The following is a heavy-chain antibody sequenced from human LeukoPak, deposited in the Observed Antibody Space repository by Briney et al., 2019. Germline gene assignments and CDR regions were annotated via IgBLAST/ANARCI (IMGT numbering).Heavy chain of an antibody. Sequence: EGSLRLSCAASGITVSSNYMSWFRQAPGKGLEWVSIMSSAGSTYYADSVKGRFTFSRDNSRNTLYLQMNSLSAEDTAVYYCARSWGQIWSDYWGQGTLVTVSS. CDR1: GITVSSNY. V-gene: IGHV3-53*01. J-gene: IGHJ4*02. CDR2: MSSAGST. CDR3: ARSWGQIWSDY. D-gene: IGHD7-27*01.